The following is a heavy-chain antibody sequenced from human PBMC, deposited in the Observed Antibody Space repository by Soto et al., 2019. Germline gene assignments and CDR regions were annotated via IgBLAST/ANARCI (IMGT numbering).Heavy chain of an antibody. V-gene: IGHV4-31*03. CDR1: GGSISSDANF. CDR3: ARGSFSSSSSWFDP. CDR2: ISYTGRT. D-gene: IGHD6-6*01. J-gene: IGHJ5*02. Sequence: PSETLSLTCTVSGGSISSDANFWSWIRQLPGRGLEWIGYISYTGRTYYTPSLNSRLTISLETSKNLFSLRLSAVTAADTAVYFCARGSFSSSSSWFDPWGQGTLVTAPQ.